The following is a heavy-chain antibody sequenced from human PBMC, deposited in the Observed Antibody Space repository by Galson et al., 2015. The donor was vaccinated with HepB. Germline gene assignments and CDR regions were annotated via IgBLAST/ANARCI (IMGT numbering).Heavy chain of an antibody. CDR3: ARDRWDCGGDCYGPEGVQH. V-gene: IGHV1-46*01. D-gene: IGHD2-21*02. CDR1: GYTFTSYY. Sequence: SVKVSCKASGYTFTSYYMHWVRQAPGQGLEWMGIINPSGGSTSYAQKFQGRVTMTRDTSTSTVYMELSSLRSEDTAVYYCARDRWDCGGDCYGPEGVQHWGQGTLVTVSS. J-gene: IGHJ1*01. CDR2: INPSGGST.